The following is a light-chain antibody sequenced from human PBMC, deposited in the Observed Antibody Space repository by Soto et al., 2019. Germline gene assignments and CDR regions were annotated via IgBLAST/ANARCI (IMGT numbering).Light chain of an antibody. V-gene: IGKV3-11*01. Sequence: EIVLTQSPATLSLSPGERATLSCRASQSVSYYLAWYQQKRGQAPRLLIYDASKRAPGIPARFSGSGSGTDFTLPISSLEPEDVAVYYCQQCSNWPPIAFGQGTRLEIK. J-gene: IGKJ5*01. CDR3: QQCSNWPPIA. CDR2: DAS. CDR1: QSVSYY.